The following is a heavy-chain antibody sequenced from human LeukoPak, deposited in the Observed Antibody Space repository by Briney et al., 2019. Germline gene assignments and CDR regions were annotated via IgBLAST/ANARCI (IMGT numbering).Heavy chain of an antibody. J-gene: IGHJ3*02. V-gene: IGHV6-1*01. CDR1: GDSVSSNSAA. CDR2: TFYRSRWYN. D-gene: IGHD3-10*02. CDR3: ARRDVRSGAFDI. Sequence: SQTLSLTCAISGDSVSSNSAAWTWFRQSPSRGLEWLGRTFYRSRWYNDYAVSVKSRITINPDTSKNQFSLQLNSVTPEDTAVYYCARRDVRSGAFDIWGQGTMITVSS.